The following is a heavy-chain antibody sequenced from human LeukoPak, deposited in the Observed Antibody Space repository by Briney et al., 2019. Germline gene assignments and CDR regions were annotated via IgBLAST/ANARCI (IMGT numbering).Heavy chain of an antibody. CDR3: ARAMVRGVIFDY. V-gene: IGHV3-23*01. D-gene: IGHD3-10*01. Sequence: PGGSLRLSCAASAFTFSSYAMSWVRQAPGKGLEWVSAISGSGGSTYYADSVKGRFTISRDNSKNTLYLQMNSLRAEDTAVYYCARAMVRGVIFDYWGQGTLVTVSS. CDR1: AFTFSSYA. J-gene: IGHJ4*02. CDR2: ISGSGGST.